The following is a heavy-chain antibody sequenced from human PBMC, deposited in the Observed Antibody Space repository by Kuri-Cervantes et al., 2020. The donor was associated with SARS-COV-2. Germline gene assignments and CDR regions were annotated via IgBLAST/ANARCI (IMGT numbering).Heavy chain of an antibody. CDR1: GFTFSGYS. J-gene: IGHJ4*02. CDR2: IKKDGSEK. Sequence: GESLKISCAASGFTFSGYSMSWVRQAPGKGLQWVANIKKDGSEKYYVDSVKGRFTISRDNSKNTLYLQMNSLRAEDTAVYYCAKDMRGTRTYFDYWGQGTLVTVSS. CDR3: AKDMRGTRTYFDY. D-gene: IGHD1-7*01. V-gene: IGHV3-7*03.